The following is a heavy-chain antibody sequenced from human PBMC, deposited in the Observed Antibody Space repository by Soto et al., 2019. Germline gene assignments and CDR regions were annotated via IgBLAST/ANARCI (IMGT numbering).Heavy chain of an antibody. Sequence: QGHLVQSGAEVKKPGTSVKVSCKASGYTFTRYGISWVRQAPGQGLEWMGWISGYNVDTNYAQNLQGTVTMTIDTSTSTAYMELRSLTSDDTAVYYCAKNGQPPYYYYGLDVWGQGTTVTVSS. V-gene: IGHV1-18*01. J-gene: IGHJ6*02. CDR1: GYTFTRYG. CDR3: AKNGQPPYYYYGLDV. CDR2: ISGYNVDT. D-gene: IGHD2-8*01.